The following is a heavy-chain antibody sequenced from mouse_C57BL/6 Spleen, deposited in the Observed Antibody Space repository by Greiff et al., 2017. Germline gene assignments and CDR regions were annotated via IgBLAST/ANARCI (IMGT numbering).Heavy chain of an antibody. Sequence: EVQGVESGGGLVQPGGSLSLSCAASGFTFTDYYMSWVRQPPGKALEWLGFIRNKANGYTTEYSASVKGRFTISRDNSQSILYLQMNALRAEDSATYYCARSSYYRNYGYAMDYWGQGTSVTVSS. V-gene: IGHV7-3*01. CDR2: IRNKANGYTT. CDR3: ARSSYYRNYGYAMDY. CDR1: GFTFTDYY. D-gene: IGHD2-5*01. J-gene: IGHJ4*01.